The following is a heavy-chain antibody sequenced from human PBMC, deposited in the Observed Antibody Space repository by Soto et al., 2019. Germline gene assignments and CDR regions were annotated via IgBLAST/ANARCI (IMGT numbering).Heavy chain of an antibody. CDR2: VNPSGGHT. J-gene: IGHJ4*02. CDR3: ARGGHVVVVTAALDY. D-gene: IGHD2-21*02. Sequence: QVQLMQSGAEVKKPGASVKVSCKASGDTFTDYYIHWVRQAPGQGLEWMGTVNPSGGHTTYAQHFHGKVNMTRDTSTSTLSMELTSLTSADTAVYYCARGGHVVVVTAALDYWGQGTLVTVSS. CDR1: GDTFTDYY. V-gene: IGHV1-46*01.